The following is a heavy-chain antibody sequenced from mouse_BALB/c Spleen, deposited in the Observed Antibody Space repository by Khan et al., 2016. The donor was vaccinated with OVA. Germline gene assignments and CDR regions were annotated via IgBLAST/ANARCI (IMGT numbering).Heavy chain of an antibody. Sequence: VQLQQSGPGLVAPSQSLSITCTVSGFSLTGYGVNWVRQPPGKGLEWLGVIWVDGSTDYNSALKSRLSISKDNSKSQVFLKMNSLQTDDTARYFCARDKGNPYAMDYWGQGTSVTVSS. CDR1: GFSLTGYG. CDR3: ARDKGNPYAMDY. J-gene: IGHJ4*01. D-gene: IGHD2-1*01. CDR2: IWVDGST. V-gene: IGHV2-6-7*01.